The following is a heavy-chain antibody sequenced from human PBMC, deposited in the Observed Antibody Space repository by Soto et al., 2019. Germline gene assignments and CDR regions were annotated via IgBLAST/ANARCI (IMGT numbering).Heavy chain of an antibody. CDR2: IYSGGST. Sequence: PGGSLRLSCAASGFTVSSNYMSWVRQAPGKGLEWVSVIYSGGSTYYADSVKGRFTISRHNSKNTLYLQMNSLGAEDTAVYYCARDWYSSGWYGPDDYYGMDVWGQGTTVTVSS. CDR3: ARDWYSSGWYGPDDYYGMDV. V-gene: IGHV3-53*04. CDR1: GFTVSSNY. D-gene: IGHD6-19*01. J-gene: IGHJ6*02.